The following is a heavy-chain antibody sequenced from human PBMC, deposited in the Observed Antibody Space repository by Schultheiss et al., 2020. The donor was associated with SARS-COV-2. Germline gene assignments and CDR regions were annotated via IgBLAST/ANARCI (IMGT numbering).Heavy chain of an antibody. CDR3: ATSRSEL. V-gene: IGHV4-38-2*01. J-gene: IGHJ2*01. CDR1: GYSISSGYY. CDR2: IYHSGST. Sequence: SETLSLTCAVSGYSISSGYYWGWIRQPPGKGLEWIGSIYHSGSTYYNPSLKSRVTISVDTSKNQFSLKLNSVTAADTAVYYCATSRSELWGRGTLVTVSS.